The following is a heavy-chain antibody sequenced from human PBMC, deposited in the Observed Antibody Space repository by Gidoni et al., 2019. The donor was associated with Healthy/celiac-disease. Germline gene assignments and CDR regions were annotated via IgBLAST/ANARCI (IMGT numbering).Heavy chain of an antibody. J-gene: IGHJ4*02. V-gene: IGHV3-9*01. D-gene: IGHD3-22*01. CDR2: ISWNSGSI. CDR3: AKDIGPYYDSSGYYFW. Sequence: EVQLVESGGGLVQPGRSLRLSRAAPGFTFDDYAMHWVRQCPGKGLEWVSGISWNSGSIGYAESVKGRFTISRDNAKNSLYLQMNSLRAEDTALYYCAKDIGPYYDSSGYYFWWGQGTLVTVSS. CDR1: GFTFDDYA.